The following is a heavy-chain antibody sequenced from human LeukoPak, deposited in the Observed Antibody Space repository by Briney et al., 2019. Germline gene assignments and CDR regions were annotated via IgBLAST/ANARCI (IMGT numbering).Heavy chain of an antibody. CDR3: ARDLEITMIRGGHGFFDY. CDR1: GYTFTSYG. J-gene: IGHJ4*02. V-gene: IGHV1-2*02. Sequence: ASVKVSCKASGYTFTSYGISWVRQAPGQGLEWMGWINPHSGGTNYAQKFQGGVTMTRDTSITTAYMELSSLRSEDTAVYYCARDLEITMIRGGHGFFDYWGQGTLVTVSS. CDR2: INPHSGGT. D-gene: IGHD3-10*01.